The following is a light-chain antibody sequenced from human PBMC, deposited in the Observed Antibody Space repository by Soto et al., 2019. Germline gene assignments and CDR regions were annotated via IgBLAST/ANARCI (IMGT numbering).Light chain of an antibody. CDR2: DAS. CDR3: QQYDDLPLT. J-gene: IGKJ4*01. Sequence: DIQMTQSPSSLSASVGDTLTITCQASQAIGNSVNWYQQTAGKAPKLLMYDASNLEVGVPSRFGGSGSGTDFTFIINSLQPEDFATYYCQQYDDLPLTFGGGTKVELK. V-gene: IGKV1-33*01. CDR1: QAIGNS.